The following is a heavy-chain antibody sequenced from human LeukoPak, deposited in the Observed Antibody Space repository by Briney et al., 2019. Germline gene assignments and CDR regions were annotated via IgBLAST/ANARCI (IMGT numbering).Heavy chain of an antibody. Sequence: SETLSLTCNVTGGSISSSSYYWSWIRQPPGKGLEWIGEINHSGSTNYNPSLKSRVTISVDTSKNQFSLNLNSVTAADTAVYYCARRPPSYSDNSGTYYLGGFDYWGQGTLVSVSS. CDR1: GGSISSSSYY. V-gene: IGHV4-39*07. CDR2: INHSGST. D-gene: IGHD3-10*01. J-gene: IGHJ4*02. CDR3: ARRPPSYSDNSGTYYLGGFDY.